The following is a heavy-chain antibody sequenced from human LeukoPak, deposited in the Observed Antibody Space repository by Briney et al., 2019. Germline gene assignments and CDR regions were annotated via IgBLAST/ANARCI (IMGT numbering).Heavy chain of an antibody. J-gene: IGHJ4*02. V-gene: IGHV4-59*01. CDR3: ARGVDLFDY. CDR2: IYYSGST. Sequence: SETLSLTCTVSGGSISSYYWSRIRQPPGKGLEWIGYIYYSGSTSYNPSLKSRVTISVDTSKNQFSLKLSSVTAADTTVYYCARGVDLFDYWGQGTLVTVSS. CDR1: GGSISSYY. D-gene: IGHD2-15*01.